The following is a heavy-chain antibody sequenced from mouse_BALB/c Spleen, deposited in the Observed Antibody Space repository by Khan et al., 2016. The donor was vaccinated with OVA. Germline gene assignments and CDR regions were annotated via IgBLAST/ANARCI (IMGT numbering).Heavy chain of an antibody. J-gene: IGHJ4*01. Sequence: VQLKESGPGLVKPSQSLSLTCTVTGYSITSDYAWNWIRQFPGNKLEWMGYISYSGSSSYHPSLKSRISITRDTSKNQFFLQLNSMTTEDTATXYCARGRTYWGQGTSVTVSS. V-gene: IGHV3-2*02. CDR3: ARGRTY. CDR2: ISYSGSS. CDR1: GYSITSDYA.